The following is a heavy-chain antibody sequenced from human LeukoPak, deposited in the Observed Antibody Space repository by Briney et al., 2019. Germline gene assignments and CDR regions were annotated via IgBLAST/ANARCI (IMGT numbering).Heavy chain of an antibody. CDR2: IYYSGSA. V-gene: IGHV4-61*02. CDR3: ARQRADRIFGVVMGFGLDY. J-gene: IGHJ4*02. CDR1: GGSISSGSYC. Sequence: SQTLSLTCTVSGGSISSGSYCWSWIRQPAGKGLEWIGCIYYSGSANYNPSLKSRVTMSVDTSNNQFSLKLSSVTAADTAVYYCARQRADRIFGVVMGFGLDYWGRGTLVTVSS. D-gene: IGHD3-3*02.